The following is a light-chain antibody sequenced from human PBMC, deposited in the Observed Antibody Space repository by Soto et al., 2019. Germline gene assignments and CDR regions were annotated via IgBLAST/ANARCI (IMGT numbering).Light chain of an antibody. CDR2: EIN. CDR1: SSDVGAYDY. Sequence: QSVLTQPPSASGSPGQSVTISCTGTSSDVGAYDYVSWYQQHPGKAPKLMIYEINKRPSGVPDRFSGSKSGNTASLTVSGLLAEDEADYYCYSYAGNNRVFGTGTKVTVL. CDR3: YSYAGNNRV. J-gene: IGLJ1*01. V-gene: IGLV2-8*01.